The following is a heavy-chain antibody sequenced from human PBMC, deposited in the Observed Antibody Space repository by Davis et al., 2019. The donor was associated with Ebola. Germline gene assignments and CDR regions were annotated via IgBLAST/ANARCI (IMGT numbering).Heavy chain of an antibody. D-gene: IGHD5/OR15-5a*01. CDR1: GFIFSDYA. CDR2: ISYDGSNK. Sequence: PGGSLRLSCAASGFIFSDYAIHWVRQAPGKGLEWVAVISYDGSNKNYADSVEGRFTISRDNSKNTLYLQMNSLRAEDTAIYYCAKELVSGSSYYLDYWGQGTLVSVSS. CDR3: AKELVSGSSYYLDY. J-gene: IGHJ4*02. V-gene: IGHV3-30*18.